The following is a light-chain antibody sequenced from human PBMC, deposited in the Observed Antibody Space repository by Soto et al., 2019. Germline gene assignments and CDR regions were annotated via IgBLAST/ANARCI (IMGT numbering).Light chain of an antibody. J-gene: IGKJ1*01. CDR3: QQSYSTPWT. CDR2: AAS. V-gene: IGKV1-39*01. Sequence: DIQMTQSPLSLSASVGDRVIITCRASQSISNYLNWYQETPGKAPNLLIYAASTLQSGVPSRFSGSGSGTDFTLTITSLQPEDFATYYCQQSYSTPWTFGQGTKVEIK. CDR1: QSISNY.